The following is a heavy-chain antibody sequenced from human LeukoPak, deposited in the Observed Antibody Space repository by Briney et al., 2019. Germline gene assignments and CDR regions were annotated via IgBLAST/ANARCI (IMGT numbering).Heavy chain of an antibody. CDR1: GYKFTDYY. J-gene: IGHJ5*02. CDR2: IFPSGGKT. CDR3: TRAFDP. Sequence: GASVKVPCKASGYKFTDYYIYWVRQAPGQGLEWMGAIFPSGGKTHYSQKFQGRLTLTRDTSTNTVYMELTGLRSDDTALYFCTRAFDPWGQGTLVTVSS. V-gene: IGHV1-46*01.